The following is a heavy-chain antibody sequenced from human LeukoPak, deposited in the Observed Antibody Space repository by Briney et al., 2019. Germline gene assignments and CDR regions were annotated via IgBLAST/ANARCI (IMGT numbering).Heavy chain of an antibody. Sequence: PSETLSLTCTVSGGSISSSSYSWGWIRQPPGKGLEWIGSIYYSGSTYYNPSLKSRVTISVDTFKNQFSLKLSSVTAADTAVYYCARRPRLTHLAYGSGSYRDYGMDVWGQGTTVTVSS. CDR1: GGSISSSSYS. CDR2: IYYSGST. D-gene: IGHD3-10*01. V-gene: IGHV4-39*01. CDR3: ARRPRLTHLAYGSGSYRDYGMDV. J-gene: IGHJ6*02.